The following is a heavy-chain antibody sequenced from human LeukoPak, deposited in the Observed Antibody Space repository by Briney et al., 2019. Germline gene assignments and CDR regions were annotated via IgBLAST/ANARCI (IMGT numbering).Heavy chain of an antibody. CDR2: IKQDGSEK. D-gene: IGHD5-12*01. CDR1: GFTFSSYW. CDR3: ARVGYGGYVDYFDY. J-gene: IGHJ4*02. Sequence: GGSLRLSCAASGFTFSSYWMSWVRQAPGKGLEWVANIKQDGSEKYYVDSVKGRFTISRDNAKNSLYLQMNSLRAEDTVVYYCARVGYGGYVDYFDYWGQGTLVTVSS. V-gene: IGHV3-7*01.